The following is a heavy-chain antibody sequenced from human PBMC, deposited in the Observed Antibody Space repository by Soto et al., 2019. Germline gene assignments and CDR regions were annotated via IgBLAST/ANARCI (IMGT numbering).Heavy chain of an antibody. CDR1: GFTFSSYS. CDR2: ISSSSSSI. Sequence: GGSLRLSCAASGFTFSSYSMNWVRQAPGKGLEWVSSISSSSSSISYADSVKGRFTISRDNAKNSLYLQMNSLRAEDTAVYYCARVVSGRYWMVNYWGQGTLVTSPQ. D-gene: IGHD1-26*01. CDR3: ARVVSGRYWMVNY. J-gene: IGHJ4*02. V-gene: IGHV3-21*01.